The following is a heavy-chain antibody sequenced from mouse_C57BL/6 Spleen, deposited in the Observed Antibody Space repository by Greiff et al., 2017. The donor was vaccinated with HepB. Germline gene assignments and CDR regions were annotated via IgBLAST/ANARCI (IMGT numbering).Heavy chain of an antibody. CDR1: GYAFSSYW. J-gene: IGHJ1*03. CDR2: IYPGDGDT. D-gene: IGHD4-1*01. Sequence: VQLVESGAELVKPGASVKISCKASGYAFSSYWMNWVKQRPGKGLEWIGQIYPGDGDTNYNGKFKGKATLTADKSSSTAYMQLSSLTSEDSAVYFCARGLGSYWYFDVWGTGTTVTVSS. V-gene: IGHV1-80*01. CDR3: ARGLGSYWYFDV.